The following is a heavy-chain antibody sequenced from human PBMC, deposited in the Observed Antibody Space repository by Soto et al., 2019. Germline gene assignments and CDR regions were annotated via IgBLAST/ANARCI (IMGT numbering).Heavy chain of an antibody. Sequence: ASVKVSCKASGYTFTSYGISWVRQAPGQGLEWMGWISAYNGNTNYAQKLQGRVTMTTDTSTSTAYMELRSLRSDDTAVYYCARDRVRFDWLLTYYYGMDVWGRGTTVTVSS. CDR2: ISAYNGNT. V-gene: IGHV1-18*04. J-gene: IGHJ6*02. D-gene: IGHD3-9*01. CDR1: GYTFTSYG. CDR3: ARDRVRFDWLLTYYYGMDV.